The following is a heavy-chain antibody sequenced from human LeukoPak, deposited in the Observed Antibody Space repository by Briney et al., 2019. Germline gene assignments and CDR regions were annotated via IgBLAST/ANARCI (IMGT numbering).Heavy chain of an antibody. D-gene: IGHD3-10*01. V-gene: IGHV4-31*02. Sequence: SWVRQAPGKGLEWIGYIYYSGSTYYNPSLKSRVTISVDTSKNQFSLKLSSVTAADTAVYYCARAGGRLNWFDPWGQGTLVTVSS. J-gene: IGHJ5*02. CDR3: ARAGGRLNWFDP. CDR2: IYYSGST.